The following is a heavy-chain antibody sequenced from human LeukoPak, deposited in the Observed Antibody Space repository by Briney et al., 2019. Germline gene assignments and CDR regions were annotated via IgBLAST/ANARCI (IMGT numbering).Heavy chain of an antibody. CDR2: IYTSGST. CDR3: ARDPIAAAGTTVQHWFDP. Sequence: PSETLSLTCTVSGGSISSYYWSWIRQPAGKGLEWIGRIYTSGSTNYNPSLKSRVTISVDKSKNQFSLKLSSVTAADTAVYYCARDPIAAAGTTVQHWFDPWGQGTLVTVSS. V-gene: IGHV4-4*07. J-gene: IGHJ5*02. CDR1: GGSISSYY. D-gene: IGHD6-13*01.